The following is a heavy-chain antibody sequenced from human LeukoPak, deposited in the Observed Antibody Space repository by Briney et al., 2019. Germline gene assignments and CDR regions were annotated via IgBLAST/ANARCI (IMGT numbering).Heavy chain of an antibody. J-gene: IGHJ5*02. CDR2: LNPNSGAT. CDR1: GYTFTGYY. D-gene: IGHD6-6*01. CDR3: ARGKNPYSSSSGDNWIGP. Sequence: ASVKVSCKASGYTFTGYYMHWVRQAPGQGLEWMGWLNPNSGATNYAQKCQGRVTMTWDTSISTAYMEVNRLSSDDTAVYYCARGKNPYSSSSGDNWIGPWGQGTLVTVSS. V-gene: IGHV1-2*02.